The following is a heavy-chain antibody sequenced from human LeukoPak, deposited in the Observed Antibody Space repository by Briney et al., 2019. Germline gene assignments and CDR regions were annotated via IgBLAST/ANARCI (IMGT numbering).Heavy chain of an antibody. CDR1: GGSISSHY. J-gene: IGHJ4*02. CDR3: AREELDSGGSHFDY. D-gene: IGHD2-15*01. CDR2: IYYSGST. V-gene: IGHV4-59*11. Sequence: ASETLSLTCTVSGGSISSHYWSWIRQPPGKGLEWIGYIYYSGSTNYNPSLKSRVTISVDTSKNQFSLKLSSVTAADTAVYYCAREELDSGGSHFDYWGQGTLVTVSS.